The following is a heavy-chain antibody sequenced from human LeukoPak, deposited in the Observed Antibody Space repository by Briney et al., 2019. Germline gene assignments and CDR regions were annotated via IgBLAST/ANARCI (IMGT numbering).Heavy chain of an antibody. CDR2: INHSGST. V-gene: IGHV4-34*01. CDR1: GVSFSGYY. D-gene: IGHD5-12*01. CDR3: ARGARPRPWYSGYGSANFDY. J-gene: IGHJ4*02. Sequence: SETLSLTCAVYGVSFSGYYWSWIRQPPGKGLEWIGEINHSGSTNYNPSLKSRVTISVDTSKNQFSLKLSSVTAADTAVYYCARGARPRPWYSGYGSANFDYWGQGTLVTVSS.